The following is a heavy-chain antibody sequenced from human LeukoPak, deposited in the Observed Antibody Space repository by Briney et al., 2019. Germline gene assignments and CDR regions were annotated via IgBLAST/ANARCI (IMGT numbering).Heavy chain of an antibody. Sequence: ASVKVSCKVSGYTLTELSMHWVRQAPGKGLEWMGGFDPGDGETIYAQKFQGRVTMTEDTSTDTAYMELSSLRSADTAVYYCASTGDGCYFFDYWGQGTLVTVSS. CDR2: FDPGDGET. V-gene: IGHV1-24*01. D-gene: IGHD5-24*01. CDR3: ASTGDGCYFFDY. CDR1: GYTLTELS. J-gene: IGHJ4*02.